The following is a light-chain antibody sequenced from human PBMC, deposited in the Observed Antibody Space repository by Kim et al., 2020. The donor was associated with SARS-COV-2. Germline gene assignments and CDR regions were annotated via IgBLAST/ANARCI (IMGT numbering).Light chain of an antibody. CDR2: GAS. CDR3: QQCDSWLT. V-gene: IGKV3-15*01. CDR1: ESGSRY. J-gene: IGKJ4*01. Sequence: LSASQGESATRSARDSESGSRYSAWHQKARGQPPRLIIDGASTRATGVAARFSGRGSGTLFTLTISNLQSEDFAIYFCQQCDSWLTFGGGTKLEI.